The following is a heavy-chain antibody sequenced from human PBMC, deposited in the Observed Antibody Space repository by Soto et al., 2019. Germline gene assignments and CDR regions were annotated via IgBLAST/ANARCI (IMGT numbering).Heavy chain of an antibody. Sequence: PSETLSLTCTVSGGSISSPNFYWSWIRQHPGKGLERIGHIYHSGSTNYNPTLKSRVTISVDTSKNQFSLKLSSVTAAYTAVYYCARDLRYFDWFKGVYYYYGMDVWGQGTTVTVSS. V-gene: IGHV4-39*07. D-gene: IGHD3-9*01. CDR1: GGSISSPNFY. CDR2: IYHSGST. CDR3: ARDLRYFDWFKGVYYYYGMDV. J-gene: IGHJ6*02.